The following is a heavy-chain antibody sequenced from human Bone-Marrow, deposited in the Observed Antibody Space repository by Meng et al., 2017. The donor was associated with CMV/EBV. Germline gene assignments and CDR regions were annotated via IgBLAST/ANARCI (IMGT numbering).Heavy chain of an antibody. D-gene: IGHD3-10*01. J-gene: IGHJ5*02. CDR1: GFTFSSYG. CDR3: ARGRYYGSGSYSCWFDP. V-gene: IGHV3-33*01. Sequence: GGTLRLPCAESGFTFSSYGMHWVRQAPGKGLEWVAVIWYDGSNKYYADSVKGRFTISRDNSKYTLYLQMNSLRAEDTAVYYCARGRYYGSGSYSCWFDPWGQGTQVTVSS. CDR2: IWYDGSNK.